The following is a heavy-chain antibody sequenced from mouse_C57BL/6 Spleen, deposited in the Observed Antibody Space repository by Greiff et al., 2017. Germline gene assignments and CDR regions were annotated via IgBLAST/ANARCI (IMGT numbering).Heavy chain of an antibody. CDR2: IDPSDSDT. D-gene: IGHD1-1*01. Sequence: QVQLQQPGAELVRPGSSVKLSCKASGYTFTSYWMHWVKQRPIQGLEWIGNIDPSDSDTHYNQKFKDKATLTVDKSSSTAYMQLSSLTSEDSAVYYCARRGSSTDYAMDYWGQGTSVTVSS. V-gene: IGHV1-52*01. CDR1: GYTFTSYW. CDR3: ARRGSSTDYAMDY. J-gene: IGHJ4*01.